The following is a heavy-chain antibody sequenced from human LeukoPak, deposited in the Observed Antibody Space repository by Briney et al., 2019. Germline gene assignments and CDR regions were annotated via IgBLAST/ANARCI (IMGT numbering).Heavy chain of an antibody. CDR2: ISHTGST. D-gene: IGHD2-2*01. Sequence: SGTLSLTCAVFGGSISSNNWWSWVRQPPGKGLEWIGEISHTGSTNYNPSLRSRVTISVDKSKNQFSLKLSSVTAADTAVYYCARDSFSPFDYWGQGTLVTVSS. V-gene: IGHV4-4*02. J-gene: IGHJ4*02. CDR3: ARDSFSPFDY. CDR1: GGSISSNNW.